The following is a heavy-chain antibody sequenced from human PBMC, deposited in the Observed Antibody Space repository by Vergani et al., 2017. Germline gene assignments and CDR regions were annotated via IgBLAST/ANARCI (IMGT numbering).Heavy chain of an antibody. J-gene: IGHJ5*02. CDR1: EYSFGNYW. V-gene: IGHV5-51*01. CDR2: IYPADSDT. Sequence: EVELVQSGPEMRKPGESLKISCKGSEYSFGNYWIGWVRQMPGKGLEWMGIIYPADSDTRYSPSFQGHVTISADKSISTAFLQWDSLKASDTALYYCARHTTYTASWGQGTLVTVSS. CDR3: ARHTTYTAS. D-gene: IGHD1-1*01.